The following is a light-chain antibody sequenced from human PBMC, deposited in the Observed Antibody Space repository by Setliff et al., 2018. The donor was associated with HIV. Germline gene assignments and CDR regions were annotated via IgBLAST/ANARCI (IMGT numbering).Light chain of an antibody. Sequence: DIVMIQSPDSLAVSLGERATINCKSSQSVLYSSNNKNYLAWYQQKPGQPPNLLIYWASTRESGVPDRFSGSGSGTDFTLTISSLQAEDVAVYYCQQYYDTPFTFGPGTKVDIK. CDR1: QSVLYSSNNKNY. CDR2: WAS. CDR3: QQYYDTPFT. J-gene: IGKJ3*01. V-gene: IGKV4-1*01.